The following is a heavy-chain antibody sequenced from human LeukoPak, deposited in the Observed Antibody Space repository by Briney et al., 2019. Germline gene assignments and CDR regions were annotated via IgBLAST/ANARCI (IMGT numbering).Heavy chain of an antibody. CDR1: GFTFSSYA. J-gene: IGHJ3*02. Sequence: GGSLRLSCAASGFTFSSYAMHRVRQAPGKGLEWVAVISYDGSNKYYADSVKGRFTISRDNSKNTLYLQMNSLRAEDTAVYYCAREHKGSGAFDIWGQGTMVTVSS. CDR3: AREHKGSGAFDI. CDR2: ISYDGSNK. V-gene: IGHV3-30-3*01.